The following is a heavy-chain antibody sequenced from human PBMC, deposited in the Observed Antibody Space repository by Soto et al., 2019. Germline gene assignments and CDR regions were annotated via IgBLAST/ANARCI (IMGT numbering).Heavy chain of an antibody. J-gene: IGHJ4*02. D-gene: IGHD5-18*01. V-gene: IGHV4-30-4*01. Sequence: QVQLQESGPGLVKPSQTLSLTCTVSGGSISSGDYYWSWIRQPPGKGLEWIGYIYYSGSTCYHPALKRRVTASVHTSSTLFSLELSSVTAADTAVYYCASNSYGYIFYEYWGQGTLVTVSS. CDR2: IYYSGST. CDR3: ASNSYGYIFYEY. CDR1: GGSISSGDYY.